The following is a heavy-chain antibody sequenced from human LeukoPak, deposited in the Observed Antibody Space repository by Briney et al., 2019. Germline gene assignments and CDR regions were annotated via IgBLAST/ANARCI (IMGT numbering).Heavy chain of an antibody. D-gene: IGHD3-9*01. CDR1: GFTFSSSA. CDR2: ISGSAGST. Sequence: GGSLRLSCTASGFTFSSSAMSWVRQAPGKGLEWVSDISGSAGSTYYADSVKGRFTISRDNSKNTLYLQMNSLRAEDAAVYYCAKDRYDILTGLGFDYWGQGTLVTVSS. V-gene: IGHV3-23*01. CDR3: AKDRYDILTGLGFDY. J-gene: IGHJ4*02.